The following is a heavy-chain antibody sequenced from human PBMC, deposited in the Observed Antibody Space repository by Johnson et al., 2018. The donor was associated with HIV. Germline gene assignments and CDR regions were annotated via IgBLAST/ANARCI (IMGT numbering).Heavy chain of an antibody. CDR1: GFTFSSYA. D-gene: IGHD3-10*01. V-gene: IGHV3-30-3*02. CDR3: VKVQDEWFRALGAFDI. Sequence: QVQLVESGGGVVQPGRSLRLSCAASGFTFSSYAMHWVRQAPGKGLECVAVISYDGSNKYYADSVKGRFTISRDNSKNTLYLQMNTLRAEDTAVYYCVKVQDEWFRALGAFDIWGQGTMVTVSS. J-gene: IGHJ3*02. CDR2: ISYDGSNK.